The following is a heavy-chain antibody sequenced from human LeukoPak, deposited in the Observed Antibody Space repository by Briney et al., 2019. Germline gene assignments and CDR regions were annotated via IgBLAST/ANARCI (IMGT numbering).Heavy chain of an antibody. D-gene: IGHD6-13*01. CDR2: ISAYNGNT. CDR1: GYTFTSYG. J-gene: IGHJ1*01. Sequence: ASVKVSCKASGYTFTSYGISWVRQAPGQGLEWMGWISAYNGNTNFAQKLQGRVTMTTDTSTSTAYMELRSLRSDDTAVYYCARAAITAAGTRYFQHWGQGTLVTVSS. CDR3: ARAAITAAGTRYFQH. V-gene: IGHV1-18*01.